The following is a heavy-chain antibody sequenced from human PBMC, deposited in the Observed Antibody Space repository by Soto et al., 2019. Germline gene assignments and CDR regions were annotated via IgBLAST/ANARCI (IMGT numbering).Heavy chain of an antibody. CDR2: INPNSGGT. D-gene: IGHD4-17*01. Sequence: GASVKVSCKASGYTFAGYYMHWVRQAPGQGLEWMGWINPNSGGTNYAQKFQGWVTMTRDTSISTAYMELSRLRSDDTAVYYCARDLYGGHPVAGYSYYYGMDVW. CDR1: GYTFAGYY. V-gene: IGHV1-2*04. CDR3: ARDLYGGHPVAGYSYYYGMDV. J-gene: IGHJ6*01.